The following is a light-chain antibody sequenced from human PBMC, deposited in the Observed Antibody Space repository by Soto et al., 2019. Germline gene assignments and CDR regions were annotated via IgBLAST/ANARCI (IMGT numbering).Light chain of an antibody. J-gene: IGKJ2*01. V-gene: IGKV4-1*01. Sequence: DIVMTQSPDSLAVSLGERATINCKSSQSVLYSSNNKNYLAWYQQRPGQPPKLLIYWASTRESGVPDRFSGSGSGTDFTLTITSLQDEDVAVYYCQQYVSTPPTFGQGTKLEIK. CDR1: QSVLYSSNNKNY. CDR2: WAS. CDR3: QQYVSTPPT.